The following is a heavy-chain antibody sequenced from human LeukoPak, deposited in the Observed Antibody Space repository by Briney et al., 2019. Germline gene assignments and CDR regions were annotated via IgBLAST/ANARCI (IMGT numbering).Heavy chain of an antibody. D-gene: IGHD6-13*01. CDR2: ISSNGGST. J-gene: IGHJ1*01. Sequence: GGSLRLSCAASGFTFSSYAMHRVRQAPGRGLEYVSAISSNGGSTYYADSVKGRFTISRDNSKNTLCLQMSSLRAEDTAVYYCVKSSSTGSQLEYFHHWGQGTLVTVSS. CDR3: VKSSSTGSQLEYFHH. CDR1: GFTFSSYA. V-gene: IGHV3-64D*06.